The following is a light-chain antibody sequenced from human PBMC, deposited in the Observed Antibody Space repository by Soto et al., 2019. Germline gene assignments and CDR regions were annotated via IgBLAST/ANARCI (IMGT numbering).Light chain of an antibody. CDR1: QSLGGN. CDR3: QRYSDWPPWT. Sequence: EIVMTQSQATLAVSAGYTATLSSRASQSLGGNLAWYQQKPCQAHRLLIFRASSRAKGVPARFSASGSGTEFTLTISGLQSEDFAIYYGQRYSDWPPWTFGQWTKVDIK. V-gene: IGKV3-15*01. J-gene: IGKJ1*01. CDR2: RAS.